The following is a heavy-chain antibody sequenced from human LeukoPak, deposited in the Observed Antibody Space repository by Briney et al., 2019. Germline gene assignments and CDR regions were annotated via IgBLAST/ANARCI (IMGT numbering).Heavy chain of an antibody. D-gene: IGHD6-19*01. Sequence: GGSLRLSCTASGFTFAGYGMHWVRQAPGKGLEWVALIIYDGSNKYHVDSVKGRFTISKDNSKNTLYLQMNSLRAEDTAIYYCARVGYSSGWFRNWGQGTLVTVSS. CDR3: ARVGYSSGWFRN. CDR1: GFTFAGYG. J-gene: IGHJ4*02. V-gene: IGHV3-30*03. CDR2: IIYDGSNK.